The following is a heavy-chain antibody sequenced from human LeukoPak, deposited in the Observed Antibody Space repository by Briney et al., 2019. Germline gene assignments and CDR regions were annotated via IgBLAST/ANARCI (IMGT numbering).Heavy chain of an antibody. CDR1: GFSLSSYA. CDR2: ITGSGGTT. V-gene: IGHV3-23*01. J-gene: IGHJ5*02. CDR3: ARHRENSYESSHMGFDP. D-gene: IGHD3-22*01. Sequence: GGSLRLSCAASGFSLSSYAMRWVRQAPGKGLEWVSGITGSGGTTHYADSVKGRFTISRDNSKNTLYLQMNSLRAEDTAVYYCARHRENSYESSHMGFDPWGPGTLVTVSS.